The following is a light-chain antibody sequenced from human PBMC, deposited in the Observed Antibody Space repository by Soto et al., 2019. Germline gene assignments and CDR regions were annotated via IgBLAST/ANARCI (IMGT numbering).Light chain of an antibody. CDR3: SSYTSSSTLL. Sequence: QSALTQPASVSGSPGQSITISCTGTSSDVGGYNYVSWYQQHPGKAPKLMIYEVSNRPSGVSNRFSGSKSCNTASLTISGLQAEDEADYSCSSYTSSSTLLFGGGTKLTVL. V-gene: IGLV2-14*01. J-gene: IGLJ3*02. CDR2: EVS. CDR1: SSDVGGYNY.